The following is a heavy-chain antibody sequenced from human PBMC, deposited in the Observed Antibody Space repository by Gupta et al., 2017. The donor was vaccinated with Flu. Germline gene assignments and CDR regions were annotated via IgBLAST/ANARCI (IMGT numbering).Heavy chain of an antibody. J-gene: IGHJ4*02. V-gene: IGHV3-48*01. D-gene: IGHD3-3*01. CDR3: ARDSLREYDFWSGKLDY. Sequence: EVQLVESGGGLVQPGGPLSLSCAASAFTFSRYSMNWVRQAPGKGLEWVSYISSSSSTIYYADSVKGRFTISRDNAKNSLYLQMNSLRAEDMAVYYCARDSLREYDFWSGKLDYWGQGTLVTVSS. CDR2: ISSSSSTI. CDR1: AFTFSRYS.